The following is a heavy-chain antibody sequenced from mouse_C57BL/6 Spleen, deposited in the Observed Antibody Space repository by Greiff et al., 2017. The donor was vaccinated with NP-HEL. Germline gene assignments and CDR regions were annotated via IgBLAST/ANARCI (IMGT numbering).Heavy chain of an antibody. Sequence: VQLQQSGAELVKPGASVKISCKASGYAFSSYWMNWVKQRPGKGLEWIGQIYPGDGDTNYNGKFKGKATLTADTSSSTAYMQLSSLTSEDSAVYFCARGLSRYYYAMDDWGQGTSFTVSS. CDR3: ARGLSRYYYAMDD. CDR2: IYPGDGDT. CDR1: GYAFSSYW. V-gene: IGHV1-80*01. J-gene: IGHJ4*01.